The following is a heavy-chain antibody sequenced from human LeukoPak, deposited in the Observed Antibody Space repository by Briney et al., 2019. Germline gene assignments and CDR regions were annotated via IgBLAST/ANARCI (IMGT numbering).Heavy chain of an antibody. CDR1: GFTFSSYS. V-gene: IGHV3-21*01. D-gene: IGHD5-12*01. J-gene: IGHJ4*02. Sequence: GGSLRLSCAASGFTFSSYSMNWVRQAPGKGLEWVSSISSSSSYIYYADSVEGRFTISRDNAKNSLYLQMNSLRAEDTAVYYCARDPASRGYSGYDMDYWGQGTLVTVSS. CDR3: ARDPASRGYSGYDMDY. CDR2: ISSSSSYI.